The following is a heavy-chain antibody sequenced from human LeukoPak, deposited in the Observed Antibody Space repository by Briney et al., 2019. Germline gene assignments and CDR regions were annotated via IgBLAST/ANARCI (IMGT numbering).Heavy chain of an antibody. CDR3: ARDEYYDYVWGSLDFDY. D-gene: IGHD3-16*01. J-gene: IGHJ4*02. Sequence: ASVEVSCKASGYTFTSYGISWVRQAPGQGLEWMGWISAYNGNTNYAQKLQGRVTMTTDTSTSTAYMELRSLRSDDTAVYYCARDEYYDYVWGSLDFDYWGQGTLVTVSS. CDR1: GYTFTSYG. CDR2: ISAYNGNT. V-gene: IGHV1-18*01.